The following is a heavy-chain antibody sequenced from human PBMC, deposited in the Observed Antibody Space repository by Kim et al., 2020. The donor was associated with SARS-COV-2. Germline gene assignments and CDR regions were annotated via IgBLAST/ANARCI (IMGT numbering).Heavy chain of an antibody. J-gene: IGHJ4*02. CDR2: ISGSGGST. V-gene: IGHV3-23*01. Sequence: GGSLRLSCAASGFTFSSYAMSWVRQAPGKGLEWVSAISGSGGSTDYADSVKGRFTISRDNSMNTLYLQMNSLRAEDPAVYYCAKTHHPYCGGDCYYGFDYCGPGTLVTVSS. D-gene: IGHD2-21*01. CDR3: AKTHHPYCGGDCYYGFDY. CDR1: GFTFSSYA.